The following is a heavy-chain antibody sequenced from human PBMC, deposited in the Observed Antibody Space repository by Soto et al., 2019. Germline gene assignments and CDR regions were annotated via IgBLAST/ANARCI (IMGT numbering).Heavy chain of an antibody. Sequence: PGGSLRLSCATSGFTFRSYWMTWVRQAPGKGPEWVANIKPDGSEKQYVDSVKGRFTVSRDNAKKSLDLQMNSLRVEDTAGYYCARAEDYDFWSGPPKYFDSWGQGTQVTVSS. J-gene: IGHJ4*02. CDR3: ARAEDYDFWSGPPKYFDS. CDR2: IKPDGSEK. V-gene: IGHV3-7*03. D-gene: IGHD3-3*01. CDR1: GFTFRSYW.